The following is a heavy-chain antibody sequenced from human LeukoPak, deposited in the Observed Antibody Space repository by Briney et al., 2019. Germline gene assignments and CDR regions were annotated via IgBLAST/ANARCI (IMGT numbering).Heavy chain of an antibody. CDR2: IIPIFGTA. Sequence: SVKVSCKASGYTFTSYYMHWVRQAPGQGLEWMGGIIPIFGTANYAQKFQGRVTITADESTGTAYMELSSLRSEDTAVYYCATRYSSSWYSGDKYYYYYYGMDVWGQGTTVTVSS. J-gene: IGHJ6*02. D-gene: IGHD6-13*01. CDR3: ATRYSSSWYSGDKYYYYYYGMDV. CDR1: GYTFTSYY. V-gene: IGHV1-69*13.